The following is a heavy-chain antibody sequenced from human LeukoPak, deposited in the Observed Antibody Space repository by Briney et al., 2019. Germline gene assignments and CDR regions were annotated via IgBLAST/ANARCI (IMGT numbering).Heavy chain of an antibody. J-gene: IGHJ4*02. CDR3: AKHYGSGTYYNYLDY. CDR1: GFTFSTYA. D-gene: IGHD3-10*01. Sequence: PGGSLRLSCAVSGFTFSTYAMSWVRQAPGKGLEWVSAISSNGGGTFYADSVKGQFTISRDNSQNTLYLQMNSLRAEDTAIYYCAKHYGSGTYYNYLDYWGQGTLVTVSS. CDR2: ISSNGGGT. V-gene: IGHV3-23*01.